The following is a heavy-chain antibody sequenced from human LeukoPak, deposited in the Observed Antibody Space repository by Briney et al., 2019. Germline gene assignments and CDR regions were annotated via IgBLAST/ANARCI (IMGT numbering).Heavy chain of an antibody. D-gene: IGHD3-10*01. CDR2: ISYDGSNK. J-gene: IGHJ4*02. CDR3: AKDGDTWSGSYYNRYYFDY. V-gene: IGHV3-30-3*01. CDR1: GFTFSSYA. Sequence: GGSLRLSCAASGFTFSSYAMHWVRQAPGKGLEWVAVISYDGSNKYYADSVKGRFTISRDNSKNTLYLQMNSLRAEDTAVYYCAKDGDTWSGSYYNRYYFDYWGQGTLVTVSS.